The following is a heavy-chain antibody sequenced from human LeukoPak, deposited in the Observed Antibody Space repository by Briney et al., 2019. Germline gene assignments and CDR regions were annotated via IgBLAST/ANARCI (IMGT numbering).Heavy chain of an antibody. Sequence: GRSLRLSCAASGFTFDDYAMHWVRQAPGKGLEWVSGISWNSGSIGYADSVKGRFTISRDNAKNSLYLQMNSLRAEDTALYYCAKSKTTVTTSLDYWGQGTLVTVSS. CDR1: GFTFDDYA. CDR3: AKSKTTVTTSLDY. D-gene: IGHD4-17*01. CDR2: ISWNSGSI. J-gene: IGHJ4*02. V-gene: IGHV3-9*01.